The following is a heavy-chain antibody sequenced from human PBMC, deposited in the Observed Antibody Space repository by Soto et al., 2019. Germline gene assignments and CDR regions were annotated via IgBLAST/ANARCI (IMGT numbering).Heavy chain of an antibody. CDR3: PRTIFGVVNY. Sequence: QLQLQESGPGLVKPSETLSLTCTVSGGSISSSSYYWGWIRQPPGKGLEWIGSIYYSGSTYYTPALKSRVTISVDTSKNQFSLKLSSVTAADTAVYYCPRTIFGVVNYWGQGTLVTVSS. J-gene: IGHJ4*02. V-gene: IGHV4-39*01. CDR1: GGSISSSSYY. CDR2: IYYSGST. D-gene: IGHD3-3*01.